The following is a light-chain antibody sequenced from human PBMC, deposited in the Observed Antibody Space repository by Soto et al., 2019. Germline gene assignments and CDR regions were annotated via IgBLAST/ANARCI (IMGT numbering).Light chain of an antibody. CDR1: QSIRSD. J-gene: IGKJ5*01. CDR3: HQYNNWPPIT. CDR2: GAS. V-gene: IGKV3-15*01. Sequence: EIVMTQSPASLSVSPGERVTLSCRASQSIRSDLAWYQHKPGQAPRLLMYGASTRATGTPARFSGSGSGTEFTITISSLQSEDFAVYFCHQYNNWPPITFGQGTRLEIK.